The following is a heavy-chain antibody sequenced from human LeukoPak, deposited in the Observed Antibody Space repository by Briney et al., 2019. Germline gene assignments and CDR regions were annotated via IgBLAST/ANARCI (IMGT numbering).Heavy chain of an antibody. CDR3: AKDRDSFLYSSSWYSVLDYYYYYGMDV. D-gene: IGHD6-13*01. Sequence: PGGSLRLSCAASGFTFSSYGMPWVRQAPGKGLEWVAVIWYDGSNKYYADSVKGRFTISRDNAKNSLYLQMNSLRAEDTAVYYCAKDRDSFLYSSSWYSVLDYYYYYGMDVWGQGTTVTVSS. CDR1: GFTFSSYG. V-gene: IGHV3-33*03. CDR2: IWYDGSNK. J-gene: IGHJ6*02.